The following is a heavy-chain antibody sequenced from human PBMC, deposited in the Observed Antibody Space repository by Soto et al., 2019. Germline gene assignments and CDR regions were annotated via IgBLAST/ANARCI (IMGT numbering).Heavy chain of an antibody. V-gene: IGHV3-23*01. CDR1: GFTFSSFG. CDR2: ISGSGDSS. J-gene: IGHJ4*02. D-gene: IGHD2-2*03. Sequence: EMQLLESGGGLVQPGGSLRLSCADSGFTFSSFGMAWVRQAPGKGLEWVSAISGSGDSSYYADSVKDRFTISRDNPTNTLYLQMNNLRAEDTAVYYCAKMGIGMFSHKHHFDHWGQGTQVTVSS. CDR3: AKMGIGMFSHKHHFDH.